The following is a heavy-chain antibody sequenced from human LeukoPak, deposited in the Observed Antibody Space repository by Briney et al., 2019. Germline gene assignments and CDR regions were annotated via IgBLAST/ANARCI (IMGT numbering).Heavy chain of an antibody. J-gene: IGHJ4*02. D-gene: IGHD1-26*01. CDR1: GGSISSGDYY. CDR3: TGGSYSRYFDY. CDR2: IYYSGST. V-gene: IGHV4-30-4*08. Sequence: PQTLSLTCTVSGGSISSGDYYWSWIRQPPGKGLEWIGYIYYSGSTYYNPSLKSRVTISVDTSKNQFSLKLSSVTAADTAVYYCTGGSYSRYFDYWGQGTLVTVSS.